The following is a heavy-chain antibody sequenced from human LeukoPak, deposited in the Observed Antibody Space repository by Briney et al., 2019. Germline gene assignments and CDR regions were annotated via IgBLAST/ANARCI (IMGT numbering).Heavy chain of an antibody. CDR1: GLTVGVDC. CDR3: VSVYNNGWYVDY. V-gene: IGHV3-66*01. D-gene: IGHD6-19*01. CDR2: MYGNGET. Sequence: GGSLRLSCAVSGLTVGVDCVSWARQAPGKGLEWVSVMYGNGETVYGDSVKGRFTISRDNSRNTVYLEMNRLRVEDTAVYHCVSVYNNGWYVDYRGQGTLVTVSS. J-gene: IGHJ4*02.